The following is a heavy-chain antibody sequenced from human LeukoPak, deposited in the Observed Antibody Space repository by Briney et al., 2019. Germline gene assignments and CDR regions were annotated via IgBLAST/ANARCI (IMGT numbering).Heavy chain of an antibody. Sequence: PGGSLRLSCAASGFTFSGSDIHWVRQASGKGLEWIGRIKTKAESYATAYVVSVKGRFTLSRDDSKNTAFLQMNSLKTEDTALYYCTRRMFTDDWHADLWGRGTLVTVSS. CDR1: GFTFSGSD. D-gene: IGHD3-10*02. CDR3: TRRMFTDDWHADL. J-gene: IGHJ2*01. CDR2: IKTKAESYAT. V-gene: IGHV3-73*01.